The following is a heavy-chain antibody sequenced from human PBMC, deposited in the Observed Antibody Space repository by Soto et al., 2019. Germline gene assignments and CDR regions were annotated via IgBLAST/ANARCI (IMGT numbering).Heavy chain of an antibody. CDR3: ARDAAVGLFDY. J-gene: IGHJ4*02. CDR1: GYTFTSYG. CDR2: ISAYNGNT. V-gene: IGHV1-18*01. D-gene: IGHD1-26*01. Sequence: GASVKVSCKASGYTFTSYGMSWVRQAPGQGLEWMGWISAYNGNTNYAQKLQGRVTMTTDTSTSTAYMELRSLRSDDTAAYYCARDAAVGLFDYWGQGTLVTVSS.